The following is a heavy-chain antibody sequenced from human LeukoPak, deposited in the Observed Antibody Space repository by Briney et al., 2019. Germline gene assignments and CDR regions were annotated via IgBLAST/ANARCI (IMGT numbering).Heavy chain of an antibody. CDR3: ARLRVAVAGNSIDY. CDR2: INHSGST. CDR1: GGSFSGYY. V-gene: IGHV4-34*01. J-gene: IGHJ4*02. D-gene: IGHD6-19*01. Sequence: SETLSLTCAVYGGSFSGYYWSWIRQPPGKGLEWIGEINHSGSTNYNPSLKSRVTISVDTSKNQFSLKLSSMTAADTAVYYCARLRVAVAGNSIDYWGQGTLVTVSS.